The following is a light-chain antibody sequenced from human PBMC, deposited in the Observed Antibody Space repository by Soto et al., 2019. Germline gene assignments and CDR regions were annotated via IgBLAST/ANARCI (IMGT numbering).Light chain of an antibody. CDR1: QSVSSN. Sequence: EIVMTQSPATLSVSPGERATLSCRASQSVSSNLAWYQQKPGQAPRLLIYGASTRATGIPARFSGSGSGTDFTLTISSLQSVDFAVYYCQQYNTWPPVVTFGGGTTVEIK. J-gene: IGKJ4*01. CDR3: QQYNTWPPVVT. V-gene: IGKV3-15*01. CDR2: GAS.